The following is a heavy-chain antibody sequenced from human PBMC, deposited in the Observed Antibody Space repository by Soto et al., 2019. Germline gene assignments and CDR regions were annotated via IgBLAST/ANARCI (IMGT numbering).Heavy chain of an antibody. D-gene: IGHD6-13*01. CDR3: ATRGIAAAGREPRGADLYAFDI. Sequence: APVTCAWRAAASGLPGADGGWGRQAPGQGLEWMGIINPSGGSTSYAQKFQGRVTMTRDTSTSTVYMELSSLRSEDTAVYYCATRGIAAAGREPRGADLYAFDIWGQGTMVTVSS. CDR1: ASGLPGAD. J-gene: IGHJ3*02. CDR2: INPSGGST. V-gene: IGHV1-46*01.